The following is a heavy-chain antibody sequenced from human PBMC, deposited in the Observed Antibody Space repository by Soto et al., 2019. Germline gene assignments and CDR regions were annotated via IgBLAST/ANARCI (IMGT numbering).Heavy chain of an antibody. V-gene: IGHV3-30*18. J-gene: IGHJ4*02. CDR3: AKRWSNGYLDH. CDR2: VSTDGSMK. Sequence: GGSLRLSCTASGFTFSTSVINWVRQAPGKVLEWVALVSTDGSMKFYADSVKGRFTISRDNSKNTVSLQMNSLRGEDTAVYYCAKRWSNGYLDHWGQGTLVTVSS. CDR1: GFTFSTSV. D-gene: IGHD2-8*01.